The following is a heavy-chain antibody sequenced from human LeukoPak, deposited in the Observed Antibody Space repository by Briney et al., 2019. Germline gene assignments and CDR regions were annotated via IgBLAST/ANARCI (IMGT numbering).Heavy chain of an antibody. D-gene: IGHD2-15*01. Sequence: PGGSLRLSCAASGFTFSSYAMSWVRQAPGKGLEWVSAISGSGGSTYYADSVKGRFTISRDNSQNTLYLQMNSLRAEETAVYYCAQRAYCSGASCYHHFDYWGQGTLVTVSS. J-gene: IGHJ4*02. CDR2: ISGSGGST. CDR1: GFTFSSYA. CDR3: AQRAYCSGASCYHHFDY. V-gene: IGHV3-23*01.